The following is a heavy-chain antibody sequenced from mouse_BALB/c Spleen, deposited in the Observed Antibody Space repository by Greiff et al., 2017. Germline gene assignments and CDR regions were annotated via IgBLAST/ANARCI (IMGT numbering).Heavy chain of an antibody. CDR2: ISDGGSYT. CDR1: GFTFSDYY. J-gene: IGHJ4*01. CDR3: ARGMVTQGYYYAMDY. Sequence: EVQGVESGGGLVKPGGSLKLSCAASGFTFSDYYMYWVRQTPEKRLEWVATISDGGSYTYYPDSVKGRFTISRDNAKNNLYLQMSSLKSEDTAMYYCARGMVTQGYYYAMDYWGQGTSVTVSS. V-gene: IGHV5-4*02. D-gene: IGHD2-1*01.